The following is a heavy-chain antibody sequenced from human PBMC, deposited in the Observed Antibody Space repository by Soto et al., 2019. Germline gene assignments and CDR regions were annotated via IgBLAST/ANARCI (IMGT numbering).Heavy chain of an antibody. CDR3: ARAGRDRTTWSGYNLDY. CDR1: GGTFSSYA. Sequence: QVQLVQSGAEVKKPGSSVKVSCKASGGTFSSYAISWVRQAPGQGLEWIGGIIPIFGTANYAQKFQGRVTITADESTSTAYMELSSLRSEDTAVYYCARAGRDRTTWSGYNLDYWGQGTLVTVSS. CDR2: IIPIFGTA. J-gene: IGHJ4*02. D-gene: IGHD3-3*01. V-gene: IGHV1-69*01.